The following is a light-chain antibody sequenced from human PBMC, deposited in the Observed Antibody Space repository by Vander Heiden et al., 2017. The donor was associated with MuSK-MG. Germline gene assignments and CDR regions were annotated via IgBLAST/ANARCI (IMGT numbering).Light chain of an antibody. V-gene: IGKV3D-20*01. CDR2: DAS. Sequence: EIVLTQSPATLSLSQGERATLSCGASQIVSSNYLAWYQQKPGRAPRLLIFDASSRATDIPDRFSGSGSGTDFTLTISRLEPEDFAVYYCQQEGRSSRTFGQGTKVEIK. J-gene: IGKJ2*01. CDR1: QIVSSNY. CDR3: QQEGRSSRT.